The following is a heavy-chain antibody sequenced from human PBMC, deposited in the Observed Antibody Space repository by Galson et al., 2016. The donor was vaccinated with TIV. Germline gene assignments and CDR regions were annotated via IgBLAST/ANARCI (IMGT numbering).Heavy chain of an antibody. D-gene: IGHD3-22*01. J-gene: IGHJ4*01. CDR1: GYTFENYA. Sequence: SCKASGYTFENYAIQWVRQAPGQRLEWMAWINVGNGDTKYSQKFQGTVTVTSDTSASTAYMKLSSLRSEDTAVYYCARSDAISGYYYHFDYWGHGTLVTVSS. V-gene: IGHV1-3*01. CDR3: ARSDAISGYYYHFDY. CDR2: INVGNGDT.